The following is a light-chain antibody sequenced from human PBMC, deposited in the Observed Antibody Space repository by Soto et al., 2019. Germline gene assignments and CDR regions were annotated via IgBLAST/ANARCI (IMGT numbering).Light chain of an antibody. V-gene: IGKV4-1*01. CDR1: QSVLYSSNNKNY. J-gene: IGKJ4*01. CDR3: QQYYTSPLT. Sequence: DIVMTQSPDSLAVSLGETATINCKSSQSVLYSSNNKNYLACYQQKPGQPPKLLIYWASTRASGVPGRFSGSGSGADFTLTISSLQSEDVAVYYCQQYYTSPLTFGGGTKVEIK. CDR2: WAS.